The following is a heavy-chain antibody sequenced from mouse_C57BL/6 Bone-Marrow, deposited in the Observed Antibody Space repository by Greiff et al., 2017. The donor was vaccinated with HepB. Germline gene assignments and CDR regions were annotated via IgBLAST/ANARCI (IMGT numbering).Heavy chain of an antibody. J-gene: IGHJ2*01. CDR1: GFTFSDYY. CDR3: AREWKKRYYFDY. CDR2: INYDGSST. Sequence: EVKLMESEGGLVQPGSSMKLSCTASGFTFSDYYMAWVRQVPEKGLEWVANINYDGSSTYYLDSVKSRFIMSRDNAKNILYLQMSSLKSEDTATYYYAREWKKRYYFDYWGKGTTLTVSS. V-gene: IGHV5-16*01.